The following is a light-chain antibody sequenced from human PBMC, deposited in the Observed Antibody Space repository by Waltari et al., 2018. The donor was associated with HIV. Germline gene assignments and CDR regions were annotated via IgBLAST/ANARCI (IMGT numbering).Light chain of an antibody. Sequence: QSALTQPRSMSGSPGQSLTISCTGNKSDIGTYNYVSWYQEHPGKAPKLLIYDVNKRPSGVPSRVSGSKSGNTASLTISGLQADDEADYYCCSYAGRKTYVVFGGGTKLTVL. CDR3: CSYAGRKTYVV. J-gene: IGLJ2*01. CDR1: KSDIGTYNY. CDR2: DVN. V-gene: IGLV2-11*01.